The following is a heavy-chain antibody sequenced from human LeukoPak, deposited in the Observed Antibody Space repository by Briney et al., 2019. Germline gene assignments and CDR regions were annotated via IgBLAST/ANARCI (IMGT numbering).Heavy chain of an antibody. J-gene: IGHJ5*02. V-gene: IGHV1-3*01. Sequence: ASVKVSCKASGYTFISYTLHWVRQAPGQRLEWMGWINAGNGNTKYSQKFQGRVTITADESTSTAYMELSSLRSEDTAVYYCARALRPRRYCSSTSCYGHWFDPWGQGTLVTVSS. D-gene: IGHD2-2*01. CDR1: GYTFISYT. CDR3: ARALRPRRYCSSTSCYGHWFDP. CDR2: INAGNGNT.